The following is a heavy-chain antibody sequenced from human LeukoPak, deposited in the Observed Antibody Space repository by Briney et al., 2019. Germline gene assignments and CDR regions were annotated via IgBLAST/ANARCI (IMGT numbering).Heavy chain of an antibody. V-gene: IGHV4-38-2*02. CDR1: GYSINSDYY. CDR3: ARDGPLGRVVTRFDY. CDR2: IYHSGNT. J-gene: IGHJ4*02. D-gene: IGHD2-21*02. Sequence: SETLSLTCTVSGYSINSDYYWGWIRQPPGKGLEWIGSIYHSGNTYYNPSLKSRVTISVDTSKNQFSLKLSSVTAADTAVYYCARDGPLGRVVTRFDYWGQGTLVTVSS.